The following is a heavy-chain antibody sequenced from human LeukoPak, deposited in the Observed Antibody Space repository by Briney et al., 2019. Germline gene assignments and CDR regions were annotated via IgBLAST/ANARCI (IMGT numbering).Heavy chain of an antibody. J-gene: IGHJ4*02. Sequence: GRSLRLSCAASGSTFSSYAMHWVRQAPGKGLEWVAVISYDGSNKNYADSVKGRFTISRDNSKNTLYLQMNSLRAEDTAVYYCARGPEWEPYCFDYWGQGTLVTVSS. CDR1: GSTFSSYA. CDR3: ARGPEWEPYCFDY. V-gene: IGHV3-30-3*01. D-gene: IGHD1-26*01. CDR2: ISYDGSNK.